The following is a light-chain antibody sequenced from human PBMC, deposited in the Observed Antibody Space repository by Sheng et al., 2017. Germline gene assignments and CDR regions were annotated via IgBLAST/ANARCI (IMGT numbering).Light chain of an antibody. J-gene: IGKJ5*01. Sequence: DIQMTQSPSSLSASVGDRVTITCRSSQNINNYLNWYQQKPGKTPKLLIKAASTLQSGVPSRFSGSGSQTDFTLTISSLQREDSATYYCQQSHITPITFGQGTRLEIK. CDR1: QNINNY. V-gene: IGKV1-39*01. CDR2: AAS. CDR3: QQSHITPIT.